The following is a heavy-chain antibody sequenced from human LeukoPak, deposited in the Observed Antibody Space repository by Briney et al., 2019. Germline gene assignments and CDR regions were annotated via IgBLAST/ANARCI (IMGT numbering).Heavy chain of an antibody. CDR1: GFTFSSYS. J-gene: IGHJ4*02. CDR3: AREINSGSYYDY. V-gene: IGHV3-21*01. Sequence: PGGSLRLSCAASGFTFSSYSMNWVRQAPGKGLEWVSSISSSSSYIYYADSVKGRFTISRDNAKNSLYLQMNSLRAEDTAVYYCAREINSGSYYDYWGQGTLVTVSS. D-gene: IGHD1-26*01. CDR2: ISSSSSYI.